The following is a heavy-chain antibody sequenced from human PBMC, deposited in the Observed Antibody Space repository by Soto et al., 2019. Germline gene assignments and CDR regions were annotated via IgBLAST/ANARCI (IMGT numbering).Heavy chain of an antibody. Sequence: SETLSLTCTVSGGSISSSSYYWGWIRQPPGKGREWIGCIYYSGTTYYNPSHKSRLTISVDTTKNKSSLKLTSVTAADTAVYYCATYCSSTSCYTGYWGQGTLVTVSS. CDR3: ATYCSSTSCYTGY. J-gene: IGHJ4*02. V-gene: IGHV4-39*01. CDR1: GGSISSSSYY. CDR2: IYYSGTT. D-gene: IGHD2-2*02.